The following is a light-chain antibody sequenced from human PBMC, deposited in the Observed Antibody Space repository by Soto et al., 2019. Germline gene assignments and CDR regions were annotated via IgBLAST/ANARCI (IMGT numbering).Light chain of an antibody. V-gene: IGLV2-14*01. Sequence: AYLNGSDEHSISNYCKGTSSDNGAYDYVSWFQQHPGKAPKLMMSEVNNRPAGVSNRFSGSKSGNTAYLTISGLQVEDDVEYFSFSFTATSTHGFGAGTKFTV. CDR1: SSDNGAYDY. J-gene: IGLJ1*01. CDR2: EVN. CDR3: FSFTATSTHG.